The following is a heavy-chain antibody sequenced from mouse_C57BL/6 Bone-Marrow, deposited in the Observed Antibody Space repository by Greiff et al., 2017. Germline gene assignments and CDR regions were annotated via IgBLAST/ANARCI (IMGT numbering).Heavy chain of an antibody. CDR2: ISDGGSYT. CDR1: GFTFSSYA. Sequence: VQLKESGGGLVKPGGSLKLSCAASGFTFSSYAMSWVRQTPEKRLEWVATISDGGSYTYYPDNVKGRFTISRDNAKNNLYLHMSHLTSEDTAMYYCSRALLLPYFDYWGQGTTLTVSS. CDR3: SRALLLPYFDY. V-gene: IGHV5-4*01. J-gene: IGHJ2*01. D-gene: IGHD1-1*01.